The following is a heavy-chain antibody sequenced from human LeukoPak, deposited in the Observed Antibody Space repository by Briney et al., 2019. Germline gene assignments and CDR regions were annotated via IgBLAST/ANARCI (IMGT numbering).Heavy chain of an antibody. CDR2: ISSDGSTT. Sequence: GGSLRLSCEASGFTFSAYAMTWVRQAPGKGLVWVSRISSDGSTTSYADSVKGRFTISRDNAKNTLYLQMSSLRAEDTAVYYCARRGGSYNDYWGQGTLVTVSS. D-gene: IGHD1-26*01. CDR3: ARRGGSYNDY. J-gene: IGHJ4*02. V-gene: IGHV3-74*01. CDR1: GFTFSAYA.